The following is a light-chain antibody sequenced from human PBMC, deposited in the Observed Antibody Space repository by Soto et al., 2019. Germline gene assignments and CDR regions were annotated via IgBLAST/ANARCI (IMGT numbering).Light chain of an antibody. J-gene: IGLJ3*02. V-gene: IGLV2-14*01. CDR1: SSDIGSYNY. Sequence: QSVLTQPASVSGSPGQSITISCSGTSSDIGSYNYVSWYQQHPGKAPKLMIYEVNNRPSGVSNRFSGSKSGNTASLTISGLQAEDEADYYCSSFTTSNTGVFGGGTKLTVL. CDR3: SSFTTSNTGV. CDR2: EVN.